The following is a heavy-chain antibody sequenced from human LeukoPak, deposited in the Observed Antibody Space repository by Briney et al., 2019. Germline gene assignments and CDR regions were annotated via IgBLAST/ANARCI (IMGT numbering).Heavy chain of an antibody. D-gene: IGHD3-22*01. V-gene: IGHV4-59*12. CDR3: ARDYYDSSGYSYYFDY. Sequence: SETLSLTCTVSGDSISSYFWSLIRQPPGKGLEWIGYISYSGSTNYSPSLKSRVTISVDTSKNQFSLKLSSVTAADTAVYYCARDYYDSSGYSYYFDYWGQGTLVTVSS. CDR2: ISYSGST. J-gene: IGHJ4*02. CDR1: GDSISSYF.